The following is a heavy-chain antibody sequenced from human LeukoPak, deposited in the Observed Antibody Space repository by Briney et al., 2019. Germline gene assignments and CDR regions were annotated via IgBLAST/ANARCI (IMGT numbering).Heavy chain of an antibody. J-gene: IGHJ4*02. CDR3: ARILGYCSGGSCYPLYFDY. V-gene: IGHV4-39*01. Sequence: SETPSLTCTVSGGSISSSSYYWGWIRQPPGKGLEWIGSIYYSGSTYYNPSLKSRVTISVDTSKNQFSLKLSSVTAADTAVYYCARILGYCSGGSCYPLYFDYWGQGTLVTVSS. D-gene: IGHD2-15*01. CDR1: GGSISSSSYY. CDR2: IYYSGST.